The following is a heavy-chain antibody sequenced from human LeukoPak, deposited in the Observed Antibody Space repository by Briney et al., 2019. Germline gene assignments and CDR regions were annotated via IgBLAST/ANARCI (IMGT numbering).Heavy chain of an antibody. CDR2: ISSSSSYI. D-gene: IGHD2-2*01. J-gene: IGHJ4*02. V-gene: IGHV3-21*01. CDR3: AKGGSSSSYHSTDY. Sequence: GGSLRLSCAASGFTFSSYSMNWVRQAPGKGLEWVSSISSSSSYIYYADSVKGRFTISRDNAKNSLYLQMNSLRAEDTAVYYCAKGGSSSSYHSTDYWGQGTLVTVSS. CDR1: GFTFSSYS.